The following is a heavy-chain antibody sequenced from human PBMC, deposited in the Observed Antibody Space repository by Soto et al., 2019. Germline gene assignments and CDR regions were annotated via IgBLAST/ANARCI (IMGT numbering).Heavy chain of an antibody. D-gene: IGHD1-26*01. J-gene: IGHJ4*01. CDR3: TTDSRTTLPEIRFDY. CDR1: GFTFSSYS. CDR2: VKSKADGGSG. V-gene: IGHV3-15*07. Sequence: GGSLRLSCAASGFTFSSYSMNWVRQATGKGLEWVGRVKSKADGGSGDYAAPVKGRFVVSRDDSKDIVYLQMNSLKIEDTGVYYCTTDSRTTLPEIRFDYWGHGTQVTVSS.